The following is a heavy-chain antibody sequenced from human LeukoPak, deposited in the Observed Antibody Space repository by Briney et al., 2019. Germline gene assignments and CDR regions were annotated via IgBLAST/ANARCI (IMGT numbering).Heavy chain of an antibody. CDR3: ARDQLYCTGGICYFDY. J-gene: IGHJ4*02. Sequence: PGGSLRLSCAASGFTFSTYTVHWVRQAPGKGLVWVSRIKSDGSSTSYADSVKGRFTISRDNAKNTLYLQMNSLRAEDTAVYYCARDQLYCTGGICYFDYWGQGTLVTVSS. D-gene: IGHD2-8*02. CDR1: GFTFSTYT. V-gene: IGHV3-74*01. CDR2: IKSDGSST.